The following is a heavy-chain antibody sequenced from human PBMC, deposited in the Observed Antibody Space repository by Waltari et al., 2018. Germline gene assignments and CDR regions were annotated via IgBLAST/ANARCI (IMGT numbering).Heavy chain of an antibody. CDR2: IDHSGGT. V-gene: IGHV4-38-2*02. CDR1: GYSISSGYY. Sequence: QVQLQESGPGLVKPSETLSLTCAVSGYSISSGYYWGWIRQPPGKGLEWIGSIDHSGGTYYNPSLKSRVTISVDTSKNKFALKLSSVTAADTAVYYCARDRCSGGSCYFQHWGQGTLVTVSS. D-gene: IGHD2-15*01. CDR3: ARDRCSGGSCYFQH. J-gene: IGHJ1*01.